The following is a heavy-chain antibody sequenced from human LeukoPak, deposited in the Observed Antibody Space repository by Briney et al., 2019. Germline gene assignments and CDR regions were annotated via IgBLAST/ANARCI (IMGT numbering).Heavy chain of an antibody. CDR3: ASVEMASQLDY. J-gene: IGHJ4*02. Sequence: GSSVKVSCKASGGTFSSYAISWVRQAPGQGLEWMGRIIPILGIANYAQKFQGRVTITADKSTSTAYMELSSLRSEDTAVYYCASVEMASQLDYWGQGTLVTVSS. V-gene: IGHV1-69*04. CDR1: GGTFSSYA. CDR2: IIPILGIA. D-gene: IGHD5-24*01.